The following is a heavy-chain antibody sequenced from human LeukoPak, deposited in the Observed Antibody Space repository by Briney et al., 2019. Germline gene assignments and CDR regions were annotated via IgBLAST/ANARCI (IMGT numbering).Heavy chain of an antibody. CDR1: GFTFSSYS. V-gene: IGHV3-48*04. J-gene: IGHJ4*02. CDR2: ISSSSSTI. D-gene: IGHD6-13*01. CDR3: ARAEGAYSSSWYDY. Sequence: GGSLRLSCAASGFTFSSYSMNWVRQAPGKGLEWVSYISSSSSTIYYADSVKGRFTISRDNAKNSLYLQMNSLRAEDTAVYYCARAEGAYSSSWYDYWGQGTLVTVSS.